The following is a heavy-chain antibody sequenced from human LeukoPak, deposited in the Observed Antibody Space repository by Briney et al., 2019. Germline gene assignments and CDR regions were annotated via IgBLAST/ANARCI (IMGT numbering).Heavy chain of an antibody. CDR3: AREAAADDYYYYYMDV. D-gene: IGHD6-13*01. CDR2: INTNTGNP. J-gene: IGHJ6*03. V-gene: IGHV7-4-1*02. Sequence: ASVKVSCKASGYTFTSYAMNWVRQAPGQGLEWMGWINTNTGNPTYVQGFTGRFVFSLDTSVSTAYLQISSLKAEDTAVYYCAREAAADDYYYYYMDVWGKGTTVTVSS. CDR1: GYTFTSYA.